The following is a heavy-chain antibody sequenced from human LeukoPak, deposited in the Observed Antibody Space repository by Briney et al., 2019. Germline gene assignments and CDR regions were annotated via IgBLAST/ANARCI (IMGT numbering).Heavy chain of an antibody. Sequence: GGSLRLSCAASGFTFSSYAMSWVRQAPGKGLEWVSAISGSGGRTYYADSVKGRFTISRDNSKNTLYLQMNSLRAEDTAVYYCANDATGTNFDPPQWFDPWGQGTLVIVSS. V-gene: IGHV3-23*01. CDR1: GFTFSSYA. CDR2: ISGSGGRT. J-gene: IGHJ5*02. D-gene: IGHD1-1*01. CDR3: ANDATGTNFDPPQWFDP.